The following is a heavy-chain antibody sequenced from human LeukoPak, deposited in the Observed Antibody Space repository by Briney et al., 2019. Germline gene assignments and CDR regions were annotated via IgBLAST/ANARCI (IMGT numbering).Heavy chain of an antibody. J-gene: IGHJ6*02. CDR2: ISSSSSYI. V-gene: IGHV3-21*01. CDR1: GFTFSSHS. CDR3: ARDRSPRGVIITRSYGMDV. Sequence: PGGSLRLSCAASGFTFSSHSMNWVRQAPGKGLEWVSSISSSSSYIYYADSVKGRFTISRDNAKNSLYLQMNSLRAEDTAVYYCARDRSPRGVIITRSYGMDVWGQGTTVTVSS. D-gene: IGHD3-10*01.